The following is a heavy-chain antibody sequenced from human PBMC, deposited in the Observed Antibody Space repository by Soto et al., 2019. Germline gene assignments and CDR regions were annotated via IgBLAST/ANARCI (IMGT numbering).Heavy chain of an antibody. CDR2: IWYDGSNK. Sequence: QVQLVESGGGVVQPGRSLRLSCTASGFTFSSYGMHWVRQAPGKGLEWVAVIWYDGSNKYYADSVKGRFTISRDNSKNTVYLQMNSLRVEDTAVYYCAGATEAFDYWGQGTLVTVSS. V-gene: IGHV3-33*01. J-gene: IGHJ4*02. CDR1: GFTFSSYG. CDR3: AGATEAFDY.